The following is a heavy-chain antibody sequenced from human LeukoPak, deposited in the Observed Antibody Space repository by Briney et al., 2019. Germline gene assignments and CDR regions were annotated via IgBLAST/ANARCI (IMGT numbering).Heavy chain of an antibody. V-gene: IGHV4-61*02. Sequence: SQTLSLTCTVSGNSISSGDNYWSWIRQPAGKGLEWIGRIYTSGSTNYNPSLKSRVTISGDTSKNQFSLRLSSVTAADTAVYYWARDASRKQLGPLWGKGTLVTVSS. CDR1: GNSISSGDNY. J-gene: IGHJ4*02. CDR3: ARDASRKQLGPL. CDR2: IYTSGST. D-gene: IGHD1-1*01.